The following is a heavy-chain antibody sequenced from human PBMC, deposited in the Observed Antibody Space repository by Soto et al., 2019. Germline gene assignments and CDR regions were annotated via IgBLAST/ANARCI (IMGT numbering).Heavy chain of an antibody. D-gene: IGHD2-2*01. J-gene: IGHJ4*02. CDR3: AKDRDYPRDQFHY. CDR2: ISANGQGI. CDR1: GFTFS. Sequence: GGSLRLSCVTSGFTFSWVRQAPGKGLEWVSAISANGQGIYYADSVRGRFTISRDNSKNTVFLHMDSLRAEDTAVYYCAKDRDYPRDQFHYWGQGTLVTVSS. V-gene: IGHV3-23*01.